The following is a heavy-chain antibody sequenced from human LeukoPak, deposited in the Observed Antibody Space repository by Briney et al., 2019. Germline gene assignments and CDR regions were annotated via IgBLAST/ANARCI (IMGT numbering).Heavy chain of an antibody. CDR3: ARDDSGYDYYFDY. CDR2: INPNSGGT. J-gene: IGHJ4*02. Sequence: ASVKASCKASGYTFTGYYMHRVRQAPGQGLEWMGRINPNSGGTNYAQKFQGRVTMTRDTSISTAYMELSRLRSDDTAVYYCARDDSGYDYYFDYWGQGTLVTVSS. CDR1: GYTFTGYY. V-gene: IGHV1-2*06. D-gene: IGHD5-12*01.